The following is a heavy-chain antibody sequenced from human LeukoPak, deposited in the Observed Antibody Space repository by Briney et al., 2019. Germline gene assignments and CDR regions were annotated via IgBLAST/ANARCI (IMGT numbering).Heavy chain of an antibody. CDR2: ISYDGSNK. CDR3: AKDSVYYYDSSGPIGFDY. V-gene: IGHV3-30*18. Sequence: GGSLRLSCEASGFTFWNYGVHWVRQAPGKGLEWVAVISYDGSNKYYADSVKGRFTIPRDNSKNTLYLQMNSLRAEDTAVYYCAKDSVYYYDSSGPIGFDYWGQGTLVTVSS. D-gene: IGHD3-22*01. CDR1: GFTFWNYG. J-gene: IGHJ4*02.